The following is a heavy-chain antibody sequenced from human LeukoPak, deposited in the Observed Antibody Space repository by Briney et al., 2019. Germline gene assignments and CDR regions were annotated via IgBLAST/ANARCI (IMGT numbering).Heavy chain of an antibody. V-gene: IGHV3-7*01. J-gene: IGHJ4*02. CDR3: TRDRSRAEDD. Sequence: PGGSLRLSCAASGFTFSGHWMSWVRQGPGKGLEGVAHINEGGRDKYYVDSVKGRFTISRDNANNLLYLQMNSLRGEDTAVYYCTRDRSRAEDDWGQGTLVTVSS. CDR1: GFTFSGHW. D-gene: IGHD1-14*01. CDR2: INEGGRDK.